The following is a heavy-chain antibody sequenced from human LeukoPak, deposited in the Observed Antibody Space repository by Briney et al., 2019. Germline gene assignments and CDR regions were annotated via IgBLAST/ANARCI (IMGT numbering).Heavy chain of an antibody. CDR1: GYTFTGYY. J-gene: IGHJ4*02. D-gene: IGHD5-18*01. CDR3: ARGLSAGGYSSYYFDY. Sequence: GASVKVSCKASGYTFTGYYMHWVRQAPGQGLEWMGWINPNSGGTNYAQKFQGRVTMTRDTSISTAYMELSRLRSEDTAVYYCARGLSAGGYSSYYFDYWGQGTLVTVSS. CDR2: INPNSGGT. V-gene: IGHV1-2*02.